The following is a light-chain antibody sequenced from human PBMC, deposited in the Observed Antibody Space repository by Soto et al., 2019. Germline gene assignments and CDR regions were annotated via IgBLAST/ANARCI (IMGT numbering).Light chain of an antibody. J-gene: IGLJ2*01. Sequence: VLTQPPSVSGAPGQRVTISCTGSSSNIGAGYDVHWYQQLPGTAPKLLIYNNINRPSGVPDRFSGSKSGTSASLAITGLQAEDEADYYCQSYDTMLSGPGVFGGGTKLTVL. CDR3: QSYDTMLSGPGV. CDR2: NNI. V-gene: IGLV1-40*01. CDR1: SSNIGAGYD.